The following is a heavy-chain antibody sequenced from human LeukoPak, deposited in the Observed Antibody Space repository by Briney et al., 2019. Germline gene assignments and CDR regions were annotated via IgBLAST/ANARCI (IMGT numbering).Heavy chain of an antibody. CDR1: GDSMSSGGYL. D-gene: IGHD2-2*01. J-gene: IGHJ3*01. V-gene: IGHV4-31*03. CDR2: TFYNGGS. CDR3: VRLTCSGSSCSGGGAFDV. Sequence: SETLSLTCSVSGDSMSSGGYLWTWMRQHPGKGLEWIGYTFYNGGSYYSPSLQSRLTISVDTSQKQFSLKMSSVTAADTAVYYCVRLTCSGSSCSGGGAFDVWGQGTVVTASS.